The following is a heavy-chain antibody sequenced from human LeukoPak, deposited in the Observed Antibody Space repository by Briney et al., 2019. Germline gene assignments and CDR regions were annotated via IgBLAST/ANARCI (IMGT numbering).Heavy chain of an antibody. CDR1: GGSISSSSYY. D-gene: IGHD3-22*01. CDR3: ARHSYYYDTSGYRSRGGFDY. V-gene: IGHV4-39*01. Sequence: SETLSLTCTVSGGSISSSSYYWGWIRQPPGKGLEWIGTIYYSGSSYYNPSLKSRVTISVDTSKNQISLKLSSVTAADTAVYYCARHSYYYDTSGYRSRGGFDYWGQGTLVTVSS. J-gene: IGHJ4*02. CDR2: IYYSGSS.